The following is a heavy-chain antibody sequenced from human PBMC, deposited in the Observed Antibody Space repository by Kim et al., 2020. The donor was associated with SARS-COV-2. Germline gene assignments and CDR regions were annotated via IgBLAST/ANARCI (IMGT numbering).Heavy chain of an antibody. D-gene: IGHD5-12*01. J-gene: IGHJ3*02. CDR1: GGSFSGYY. V-gene: IGHV4-34*01. CDR2: INHSGST. CDR3: ARVARAGLYGGYTWDAFDI. Sequence: SETLSLTCAVYGGSFSGYYWSWIRQPPGKGLEWIGEINHSGSTNYNPSLKSRVTISVDTSKNQLSLKLSSVTAADTAVYYCARVARAGLYGGYTWDAFDIWGQGTMVTVSS.